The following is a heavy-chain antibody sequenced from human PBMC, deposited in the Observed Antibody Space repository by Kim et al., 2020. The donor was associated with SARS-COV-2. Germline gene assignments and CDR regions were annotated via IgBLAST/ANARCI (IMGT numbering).Heavy chain of an antibody. CDR3: AREGVVPAAPYYYGMDV. D-gene: IGHD2-2*01. Sequence: VKVRFTISRDNGNNSLYLQMNSLRAEDTAVYYCAREGVVPAAPYYYGMDVWGQGTTVTVSS. V-gene: IGHV3-11*06. J-gene: IGHJ6*02.